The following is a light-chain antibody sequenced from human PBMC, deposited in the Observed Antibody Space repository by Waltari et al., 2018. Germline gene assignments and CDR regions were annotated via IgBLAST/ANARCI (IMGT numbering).Light chain of an antibody. CDR1: SGHSSNI. J-gene: IGLJ3*02. Sequence: QLVLTQSPSASASLGASVKFTCTLSSGHSSNIIAWHQQQPEKGPRYLMKVNSDGSHSKGDEIADRFSGSGSGTERYLTISSVQSEDEADYYCQTGGHGTWVFGGGTKLTVL. V-gene: IGLV4-69*01. CDR2: VNSDGSH. CDR3: QTGGHGTWV.